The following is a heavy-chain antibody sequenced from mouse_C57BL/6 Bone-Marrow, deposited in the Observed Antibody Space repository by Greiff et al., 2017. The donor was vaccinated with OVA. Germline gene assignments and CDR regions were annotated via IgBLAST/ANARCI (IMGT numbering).Heavy chain of an antibody. CDR3: TSTRYYAMDY. D-gene: IGHD5-1*01. CDR2: LDPENGDT. CDR1: GFNIKDDY. Sequence: VQLQQSGAELVRPGASVKLSCPASGFNIKDDYMHWVKQRPEQGLEWIGWLDPENGDTEYASKFQGKATIQADTSSNTAYLQLRSLTSQDTAVYYCTSTRYYAMDYWGQGTSVTVSS. V-gene: IGHV14-4*01. J-gene: IGHJ4*01.